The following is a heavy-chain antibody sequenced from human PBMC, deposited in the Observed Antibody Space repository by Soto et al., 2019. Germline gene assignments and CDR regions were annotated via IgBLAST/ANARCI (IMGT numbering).Heavy chain of an antibody. V-gene: IGHV1-46*01. CDR1: GYTFTKYY. CDR2: IMASGRAT. D-gene: IGHD6-19*01. Sequence: QVQLEQSGAEVRKPGASVRLSCKASGYTFTKYYMHWLRQAPGQGLEWMGIIMASGRATNYAPKFQGRVTMTTDPSTKTCFMELSSLRPEDTAVYHCARDGVVAGTGGESVYFDYWGRGTLITVSS. CDR3: ARDGVVAGTGGESVYFDY. J-gene: IGHJ4*02.